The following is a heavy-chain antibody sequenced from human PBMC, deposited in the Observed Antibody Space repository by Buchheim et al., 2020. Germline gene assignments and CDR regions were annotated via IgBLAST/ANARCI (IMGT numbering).Heavy chain of an antibody. CDR3: AKGPYGDNARLSRYFDY. Sequence: EVQLLESGGGSVQPGGSLRLSCAASGFTFTNYAMSWVRQAPGKGLEWVSGFSDSGGSTYYADSVKGRFTISRENSKNMLYLQINSLRADDTAIYYCAKGPYGDNARLSRYFDYWGQGTL. D-gene: IGHD4-17*01. J-gene: IGHJ4*02. CDR1: GFTFTNYA. V-gene: IGHV3-23*01. CDR2: FSDSGGST.